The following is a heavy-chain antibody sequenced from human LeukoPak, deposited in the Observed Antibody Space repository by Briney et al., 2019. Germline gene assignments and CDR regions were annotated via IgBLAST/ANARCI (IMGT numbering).Heavy chain of an antibody. Sequence: SETLSLTCAVYGGSFSGYYWSWIRQPPGKGLEWIGEINHSGSTNYNPSLKSRVTISVDTSKNQFSLKLSSVTAADTAVYYCARELIAAAGGETFCYMDVWGKGTTVTVSS. CDR3: ARELIAAAGGETFCYMDV. J-gene: IGHJ6*03. CDR2: INHSGST. V-gene: IGHV4-34*01. CDR1: GGSFSGYY. D-gene: IGHD6-13*01.